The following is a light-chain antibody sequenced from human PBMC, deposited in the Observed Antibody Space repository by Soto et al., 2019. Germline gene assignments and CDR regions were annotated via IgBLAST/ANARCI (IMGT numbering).Light chain of an antibody. CDR3: AAWDGSLNVVL. CDR1: SSNIGTNT. Sequence: QTVVTQPPSASGTPGQRVTISCSGSSSNIGTNTANWYQQLPGSAPQLLLYSTNQRPSGVPGRFSGSKSGTSASLAISGLQSDDEADYYCAAWDGSLNVVLFGGGTKLTVL. CDR2: STN. V-gene: IGLV1-44*01. J-gene: IGLJ2*01.